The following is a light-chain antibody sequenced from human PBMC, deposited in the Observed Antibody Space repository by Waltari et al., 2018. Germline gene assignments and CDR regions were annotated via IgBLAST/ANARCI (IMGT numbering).Light chain of an antibody. Sequence: QSALTQPRSVSGSPGQSVTISCTGTSRDVGGYTYVSWYQQHPGKAPKLMIYDVSKRPSGVPDRFSGSKSGNTASLTISGLQAEDEADYYCCSYAGSSYVFGTGTKVTVL. J-gene: IGLJ1*01. V-gene: IGLV2-11*01. CDR3: CSYAGSSYV. CDR2: DVS. CDR1: SRDVGGYTY.